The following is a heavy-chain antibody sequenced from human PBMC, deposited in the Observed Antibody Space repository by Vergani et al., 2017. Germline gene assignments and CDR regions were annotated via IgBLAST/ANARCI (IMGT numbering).Heavy chain of an antibody. CDR2: ISSSGSTI. CDR1: GFTFSNAW. V-gene: IGHV3-48*04. J-gene: IGHJ6*03. Sequence: EVQLVESGGGLVKPGGSLRLSCAASGFTFSNAWMSWVRQAPGKGLEWVSYISSSGSTIYYADSVKGRFTISRDNAKNSLYLQMNSLRAEDTAVYYCARARRYYYYMDVWGKGTTVTVSS. CDR3: ARARRYYYYMDV.